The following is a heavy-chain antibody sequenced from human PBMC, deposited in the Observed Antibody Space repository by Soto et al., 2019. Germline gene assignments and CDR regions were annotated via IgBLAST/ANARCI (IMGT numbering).Heavy chain of an antibody. J-gene: IGHJ6*02. D-gene: IGHD3-22*01. CDR1: GYTFTSYY. Sequence: ASVKVSCKASGYTFTSYYMHWVRQAPGQGLEWMGIINPSGGSTSYAQKFQGRVTMTRDTSTSTVYMELSSLRSEDTAVYYCARDPPTYYYDSSESRMDVWGQGSTVTVSS. CDR2: INPSGGST. V-gene: IGHV1-46*01. CDR3: ARDPPTYYYDSSESRMDV.